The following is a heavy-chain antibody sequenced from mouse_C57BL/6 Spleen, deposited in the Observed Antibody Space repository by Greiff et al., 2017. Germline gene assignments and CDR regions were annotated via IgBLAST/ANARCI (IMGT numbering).Heavy chain of an antibody. V-gene: IGHV5-6*01. CDR2: ISSGGSYT. CDR1: GFTFSSYG. Sequence: EVMLVESGGDLVKPGGSLKLSCAASGFTFSSYGMSWVRQTPDKRLEWVATISSGGSYTYYPDSVKGRFTISRDNAKNTLYLQMSSLKSEDTAMYYCARHAGYSNYPDYWGQGTTLTVSS. D-gene: IGHD2-5*01. CDR3: ARHAGYSNYPDY. J-gene: IGHJ2*01.